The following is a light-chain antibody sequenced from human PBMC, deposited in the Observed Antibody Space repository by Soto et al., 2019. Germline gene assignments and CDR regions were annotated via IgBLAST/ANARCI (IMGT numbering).Light chain of an antibody. CDR2: AAS. J-gene: IGKJ3*01. CDR3: QHFGSSPGFT. V-gene: IGKV3-20*01. Sequence: EIVLTQSPGTLSLSPGERATLSCRASQSINNRYLAWYQQKPGQAPRLLIYAASSRATGIPDRFSGSGSGTHFTLTISRLEPEDFAVYYCQHFGSSPGFTFGPGTKVHIK. CDR1: QSINNRY.